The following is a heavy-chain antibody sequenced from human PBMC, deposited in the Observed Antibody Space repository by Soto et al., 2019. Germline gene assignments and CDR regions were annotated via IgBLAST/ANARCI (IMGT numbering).Heavy chain of an antibody. CDR1: GFTFSSYG. Sequence: GGSLRLSCAASGFTFSSYGMHWVRQAPGKGLEWVAVISYDGSNKYYADSVKGRFTISRDNSKNTLYLQMNSLRAEDTAVYYCAKESDTAMVYFFGGPDYWGQGTLVTVSS. CDR2: ISYDGSNK. CDR3: AKESDTAMVYFFGGPDY. D-gene: IGHD5-18*01. J-gene: IGHJ4*02. V-gene: IGHV3-30*18.